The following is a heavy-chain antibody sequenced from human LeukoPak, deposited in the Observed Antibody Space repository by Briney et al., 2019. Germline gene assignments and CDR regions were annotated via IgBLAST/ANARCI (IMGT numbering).Heavy chain of an antibody. V-gene: IGHV5-51*01. J-gene: IGHJ4*02. CDR3: ARGDSYGYLDY. CDR1: GYSFTSYW. Sequence: ESLKISCKGSGYSFTSYWIGWARQMPGKGLEWMGIISFGDSDSRYSPSFQGQVTISVDKSISTAYLQWSSLKASDTAMYYCARGDSYGYLDYWGQGTLVTVSS. D-gene: IGHD3-10*01. CDR2: ISFGDSDS.